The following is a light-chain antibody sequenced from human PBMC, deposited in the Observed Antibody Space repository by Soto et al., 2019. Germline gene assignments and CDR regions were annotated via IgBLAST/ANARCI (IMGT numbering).Light chain of an antibody. CDR3: QSYDSSLSAWV. CDR2: GNI. J-gene: IGLJ3*02. CDR1: SSNIGAGYD. V-gene: IGLV1-40*01. Sequence: QAVVTQSPSVSGAPGQRVTMSCTGGSSNIGAGYDVHWFQHLPGTAPKLLIYGNINRLSGVPDRFSGSKSGTSASLAITGLQAEDEADYYCQSYDSSLSAWVFGGGTKLTVL.